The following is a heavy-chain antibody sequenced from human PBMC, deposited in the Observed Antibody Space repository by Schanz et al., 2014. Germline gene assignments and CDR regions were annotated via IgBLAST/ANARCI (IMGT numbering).Heavy chain of an antibody. CDR2: ISGSGGST. V-gene: IGHV3-23*04. Sequence: EVQLVESGGGLVQPGGSLRLSCAVSGFIVRSNYMTWVRQAPGKGLEWVSAISGSGGSTYYADSVKGRFTISRDNSKNTLYLQMNSLRAEDTAVYYCARIGGSDFDYWAQGTLVTVSS. CDR1: GFIVRSNY. J-gene: IGHJ4*02. CDR3: ARIGGSDFDY. D-gene: IGHD3-10*01.